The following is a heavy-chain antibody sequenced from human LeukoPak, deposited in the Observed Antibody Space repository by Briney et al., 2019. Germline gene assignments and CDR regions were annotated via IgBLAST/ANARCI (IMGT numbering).Heavy chain of an antibody. CDR2: ISYDGSNK. Sequence: GRSLRLSCAASGVTLSSYGVHWVRQAPGKGLEWVAVISYDGSNKDYADSVKGRFTISRDNSKNTLYLQMNSLRAEDTAVYYCARERGRGVMGIWGQGTMVTVSS. J-gene: IGHJ3*02. V-gene: IGHV3-30*14. D-gene: IGHD3-10*01. CDR3: ARERGRGVMGI. CDR1: GVTLSSYG.